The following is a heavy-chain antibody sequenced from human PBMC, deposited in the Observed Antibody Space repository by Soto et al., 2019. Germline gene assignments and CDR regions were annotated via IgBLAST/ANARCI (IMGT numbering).Heavy chain of an antibody. D-gene: IGHD7-27*01. CDR2: IWYDGSNK. V-gene: IGHV3-33*01. J-gene: IGHJ6*02. CDR1: GFTFSSYG. Sequence: QVQLVESGGGVVQPGRSLRLSCAASGFTFSSYGMHWVRQAPGKGLEWVAVIWYDGSNKYYADSVKGRFTISRDNSKNTLYLQVNSLRAEDTAVYYCAVSGDYYYGMDVWGQGTKVTVSS. CDR3: AVSGDYYYGMDV.